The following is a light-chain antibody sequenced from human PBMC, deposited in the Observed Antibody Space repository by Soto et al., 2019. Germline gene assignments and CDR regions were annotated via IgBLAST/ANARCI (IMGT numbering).Light chain of an antibody. CDR3: HVWDSSSDHVV. V-gene: IGLV3-21*04. J-gene: IGLJ2*01. CDR2: YDS. CDR1: NIGSKS. Sequence: SYELTQPPSVSVAPGKTARITCGGNNIGSKSVHWYQQKPGQAPVLVIYYDSDRPSGIPERFSDSNSGNTATLTISRVEAGDEADYYCHVWDSSSDHVVFGGGTKLTVL.